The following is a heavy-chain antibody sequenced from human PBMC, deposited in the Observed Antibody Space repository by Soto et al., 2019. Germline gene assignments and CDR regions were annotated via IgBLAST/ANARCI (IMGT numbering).Heavy chain of an antibody. CDR2: IIPIFGTA. CDR1: GGTFSSYA. D-gene: IGHD6-6*01. CDR3: AILSIIAARRIRAYWYFDL. V-gene: IGHV1-69*13. J-gene: IGHJ2*01. Sequence: SVKVSCKASGGTFSSYAISWVRQAPGQGLEWMGGIIPIFGTANYAQKFQGRVTITADESTSTAYMELSSLRSEDTAVYYCAILSIIAARRIRAYWYFDLWGRGTLVTVSS.